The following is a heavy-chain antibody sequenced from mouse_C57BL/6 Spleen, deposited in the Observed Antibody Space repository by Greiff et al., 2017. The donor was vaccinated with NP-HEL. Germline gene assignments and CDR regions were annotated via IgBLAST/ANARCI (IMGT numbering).Heavy chain of an antibody. J-gene: IGHJ4*01. CDR3: ARSLPRAMDY. CDR2: SYPGSGST. D-gene: IGHD2-12*01. Sequence: QVQLQQPGAELVKPGASVKMSCKASGYTFTSYWITWVKQRPGQGLEWIGDSYPGSGSTNYNEKVKSKAKTTVDTSSRTAYMQLRSLTSEDSAVYYCARSLPRAMDYWGQGTSVTVSS. V-gene: IGHV1-55*01. CDR1: GYTFTSYW.